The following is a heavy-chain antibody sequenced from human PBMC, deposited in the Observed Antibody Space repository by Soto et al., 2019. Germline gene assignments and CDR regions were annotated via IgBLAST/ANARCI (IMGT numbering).Heavy chain of an antibody. CDR2: ISGNAGGT. Sequence: DVLLSASGGGLVHPGGSLRVSCAASGFTFNNYAMNWVRQIPGKGLEWVSSISGNAGGTWYADSVKGRFTISRDNSQGTVSLQMSSLRADDTAIYYCAKVIHVMVVPGTAYFDSWGRGTLVTVSS. CDR3: AKVIHVMVVPGTAYFDS. J-gene: IGHJ4*02. CDR1: GFTFNNYA. V-gene: IGHV3-23*01. D-gene: IGHD2-21*02.